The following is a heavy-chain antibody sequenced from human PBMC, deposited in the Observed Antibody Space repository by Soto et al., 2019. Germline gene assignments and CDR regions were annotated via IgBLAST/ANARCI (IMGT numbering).Heavy chain of an antibody. J-gene: IGHJ4*02. CDR2: IYYSGST. D-gene: IGHD3-10*01. CDR1: GGSISSGDYY. V-gene: IGHV4-30-4*01. CDR3: ARGLTAMVRGPDY. Sequence: SETLSLTCTVSGGSISSGDYYWSWIRQPPGKGLEWIGYIYYSGSTYYNPSLKSRVTISVYTSKNQFSLKLSSVTAADTAVYYCARGLTAMVRGPDYWGQGTLVTVSS.